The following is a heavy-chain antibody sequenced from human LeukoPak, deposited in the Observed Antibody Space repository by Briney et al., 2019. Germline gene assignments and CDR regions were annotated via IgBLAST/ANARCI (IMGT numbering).Heavy chain of an antibody. Sequence: GGSLRLSCAASGFTFSSYWMHWVRQAPGKGLVWVSRINSDGSSTSYADSVKGRFTISRDNAKNTLYLQMNSLRAEDTAVYYCASPSYGDYGSYWGQGTLVTVSS. CDR1: GFTFSSYW. CDR3: ASPSYGDYGSY. CDR2: INSDGSST. V-gene: IGHV3-74*01. D-gene: IGHD4-17*01. J-gene: IGHJ4*02.